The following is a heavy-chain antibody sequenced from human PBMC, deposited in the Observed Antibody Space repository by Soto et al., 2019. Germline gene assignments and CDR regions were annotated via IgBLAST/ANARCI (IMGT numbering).Heavy chain of an antibody. Sequence: QVQLVQSGAEVRKPGSSVKVSCKASGGTFSNSAITWVRQAPGQGLEWVGGIIPIFGSTNYAQKFQGRVTISAAESTSTAFMTLSSRQSEDTAVYYCARDGDLRSDFWSGPLGGGWFDPWGQGTLVTVSS. D-gene: IGHD3-3*01. CDR3: ARDGDLRSDFWSGPLGGGWFDP. V-gene: IGHV1-69*12. CDR1: GGTFSNSA. J-gene: IGHJ5*02. CDR2: IIPIFGST.